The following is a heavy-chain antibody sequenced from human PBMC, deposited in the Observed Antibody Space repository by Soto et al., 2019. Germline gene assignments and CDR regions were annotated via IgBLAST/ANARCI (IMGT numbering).Heavy chain of an antibody. CDR2: INWDSGSI. J-gene: IGHJ1*01. Sequence: GGSLRLSCAASGFTFSNYAMSWVRQAPGKGLEWVSGINWDSGSIGYGDSVKGRFAISRDNAKNSLHLQMNSLSAEDTAFYYCVKDESINWYSGHFRHWGQGTLGTVSS. CDR1: GFTFSNYA. D-gene: IGHD6-13*01. CDR3: VKDESINWYSGHFRH. V-gene: IGHV3-9*01.